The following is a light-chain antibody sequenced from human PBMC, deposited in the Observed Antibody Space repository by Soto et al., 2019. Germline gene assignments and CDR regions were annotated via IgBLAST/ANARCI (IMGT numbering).Light chain of an antibody. CDR1: NSNIESNT. CDR3: AAWDDSLNGHVV. V-gene: IGLV1-44*01. CDR2: SNN. Sequence: QSVLTQPPSASGTPGQRVTISCSGSNSNIESNTVNWYQQLPGTAPKLLIYSNNLRPSGVPDRFSGSKSGTSASLAISGLQSDDEADYYCAAWDDSLNGHVVFGGGTKLTVL. J-gene: IGLJ2*01.